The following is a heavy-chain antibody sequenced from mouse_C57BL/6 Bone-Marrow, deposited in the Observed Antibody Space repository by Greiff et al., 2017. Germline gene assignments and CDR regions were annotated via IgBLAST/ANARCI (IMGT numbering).Heavy chain of an antibody. V-gene: IGHV5-4*01. CDR2: ISDGGSYT. D-gene: IGHD1-1*01. Sequence: EVKVVESGGGLVKPGGSLKLSCAASGFTFSSYAMSWVRQTPEKRLEWVATISDGGSYTYYPDNVKGRVTISRDNATNNLYLQMSHLKSEDTAMYYCARDGLRKRFWGQGTLVTVSA. CDR3: ARDGLRKRF. J-gene: IGHJ3*01. CDR1: GFTFSSYA.